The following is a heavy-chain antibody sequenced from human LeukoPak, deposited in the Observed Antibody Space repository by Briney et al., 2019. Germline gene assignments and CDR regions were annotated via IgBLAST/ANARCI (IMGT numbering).Heavy chain of an antibody. CDR2: INHSGST. CDR3: ASSTSYNWFDP. J-gene: IGHJ5*02. CDR1: GGSFSGYY. D-gene: IGHD2-2*01. V-gene: IGHV4-34*01. Sequence: SETLSLTCAVYGGSFSGYYWSWIRQPPGKGLEWIGEINHSGSTNYNPSLKSRATISVDTSKNQFSLKLSSVTAADTAVYYCASSTSYNWFDPWGQGTLVTVSS.